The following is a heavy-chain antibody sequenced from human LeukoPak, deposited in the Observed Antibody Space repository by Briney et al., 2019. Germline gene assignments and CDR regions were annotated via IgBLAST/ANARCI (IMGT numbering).Heavy chain of an antibody. CDR3: ARGLGYGVFDP. J-gene: IGHJ5*02. V-gene: IGHV1-3*01. CDR1: GYTFTTYA. Sequence: GASVKVSCKASGYTFTTYALTWVRQAPGQRLEWMGWTNVGNGNTKSSQKFQGRVTITRDMSASTAYMELSSLRSEDAAVYYCARGLGYGVFDPWGQGTLVTVSS. D-gene: IGHD6-13*01. CDR2: TNVGNGNT.